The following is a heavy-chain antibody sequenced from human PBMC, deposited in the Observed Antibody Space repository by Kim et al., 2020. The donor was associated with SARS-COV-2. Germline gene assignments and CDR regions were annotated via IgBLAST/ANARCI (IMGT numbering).Heavy chain of an antibody. J-gene: IGHJ4*02. CDR3: ARAYDFWSGFHSFGLDS. Sequence: SVKGRFIISRDNSKNTLFLQMHSLRPEDTAVYYCARAYDFWSGFHSFGLDSWCQGTPVTVSS. D-gene: IGHD3-3*01. V-gene: IGHV3-30*01.